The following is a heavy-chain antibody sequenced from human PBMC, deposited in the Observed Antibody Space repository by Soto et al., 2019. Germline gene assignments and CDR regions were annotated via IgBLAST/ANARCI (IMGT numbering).Heavy chain of an antibody. J-gene: IGHJ6*02. CDR3: ARDQGLFVHTGMVIDYYGMDV. Sequence: QVHLVQSGAEVRKPGSSVKVSCTTSGGTFTSYAVSWVRQVPGQGLQWMGGIIPGFDTTFYAQKFQGRVTITADESTNSAYMELRGLRSEDTAVYYCARDQGLFVHTGMVIDYYGMDVWGPGTPVTVSS. CDR2: IIPGFDTT. CDR1: GGTFTSYA. D-gene: IGHD5-18*01. V-gene: IGHV1-69*01.